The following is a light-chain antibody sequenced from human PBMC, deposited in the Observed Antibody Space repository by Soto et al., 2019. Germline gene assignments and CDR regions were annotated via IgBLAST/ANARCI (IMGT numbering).Light chain of an antibody. CDR1: SSDIGAYNY. J-gene: IGLJ1*01. CDR3: SSYAGSNNV. CDR2: EVS. V-gene: IGLV2-14*01. Sequence: QSVLTQPASVSGSPGQSITISCTGSSSDIGAYNYVSWFQQYPGKAPKLIISEVSNRPSGVPNRFSGSKSGTAASLTISGLQTEDEADYYCSSYAGSNNVFGTGTKVTVL.